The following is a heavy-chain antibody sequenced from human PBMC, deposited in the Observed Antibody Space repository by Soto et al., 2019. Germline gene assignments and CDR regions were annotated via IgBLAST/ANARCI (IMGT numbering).Heavy chain of an antibody. V-gene: IGHV4-34*01. CDR2: NNHSGST. J-gene: IGHJ5*02. CDR3: ARALSYCSVGSAYVASWFDP. CDR1: AGSFSAYY. D-gene: IGHD2-15*01. Sequence: PSETLSVNCAGYAGSFSAYYCSWFRQLPGKGLEWIGENNHSGSTNYNPSLKSRVTISVDTSKNQFSLKLSSVTAADTAVYDCARALSYCSVGSAYVASWFDPWVQGTLVTVS.